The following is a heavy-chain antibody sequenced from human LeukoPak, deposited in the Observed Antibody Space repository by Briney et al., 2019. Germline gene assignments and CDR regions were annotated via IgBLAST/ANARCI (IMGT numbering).Heavy chain of an antibody. CDR1: GGSISSYY. Sequence: SETLSLTCTVSGGSISSYYWSWIRQPPGKGLEWIGYIYYSGSTNYNPSLKSRVTISVDTSKNQFSVKLSSVTAADTAVYYCAREGDGTGWCFDYWGQGTLVTVSS. D-gene: IGHD6-19*01. V-gene: IGHV4-59*01. CDR2: IYYSGST. CDR3: AREGDGTGWCFDY. J-gene: IGHJ4*02.